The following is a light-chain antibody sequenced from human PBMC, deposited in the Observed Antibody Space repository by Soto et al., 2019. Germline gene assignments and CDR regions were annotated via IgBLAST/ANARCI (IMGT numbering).Light chain of an antibody. Sequence: QAVVTQPPSVSAAPGQKVTISCSGSSSNIGNNYVSWYQQLPRTAPKLLIYENDKRPSGIPDRFSGSKSGTSATLGITGLQTGDEADYYCGSWDSSLSAGLFGGGTKVTVL. J-gene: IGLJ3*02. CDR3: GSWDSSLSAGL. CDR2: END. CDR1: SSNIGNNY. V-gene: IGLV1-51*02.